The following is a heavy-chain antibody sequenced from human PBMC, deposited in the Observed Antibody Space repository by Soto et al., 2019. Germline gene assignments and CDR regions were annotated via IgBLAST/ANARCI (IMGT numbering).Heavy chain of an antibody. CDR1: GGNISSYY. D-gene: IGHD4-17*01. V-gene: IGHV4-59*01. CDR3: ARVYGDYLDY. Sequence: SETMSLTSTVAGGNISSYYWSWIRQPPRKGLEWIGYIYYSGSTNYNPSLKSRVTISVDTSKNQFSLKLSSVTAADTAVYYCARVYGDYLDYWGQGTLVTVSS. CDR2: IYYSGST. J-gene: IGHJ4*02.